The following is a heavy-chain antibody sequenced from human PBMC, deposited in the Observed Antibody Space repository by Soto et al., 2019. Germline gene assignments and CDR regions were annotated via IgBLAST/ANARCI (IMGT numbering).Heavy chain of an antibody. V-gene: IGHV3-43*01. CDR1: GFTFGSYT. CDR3: AKNIEAHRSGGGDV. J-gene: IGHJ6*02. D-gene: IGHD3-10*01. Sequence: EEQLVESGGAVVQPGGSLRLSCEASGFTFGSYTMHWVRQAPGKGLEWVSLISWNGGSSFYADSVKGRFTISRDNSRDSMYLQMNSLRPEDSALCYCAKNIEAHRSGGGDVWGHGTTVTVSS. CDR2: ISWNGGSS.